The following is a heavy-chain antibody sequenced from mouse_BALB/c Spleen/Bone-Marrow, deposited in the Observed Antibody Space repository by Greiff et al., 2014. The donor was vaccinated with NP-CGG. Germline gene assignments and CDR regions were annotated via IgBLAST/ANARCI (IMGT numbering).Heavy chain of an antibody. CDR1: GFSLTSYG. CDR2: IWAGGSA. V-gene: IGHV2-9*02. J-gene: IGHJ4*01. CDR3: ARDENYYGNYGTMDY. D-gene: IGHD2-1*01. Sequence: VKLMESGPGLVAPSQSLSITCTVSGFSLTSYGVHWVRQPPGKGLEWLGVIWAGGSANYNSALMSRLSISKDSSKSQVFLKMNSQQTDDTAMYYCARDENYYGNYGTMDYWGQGTSVTVSS.